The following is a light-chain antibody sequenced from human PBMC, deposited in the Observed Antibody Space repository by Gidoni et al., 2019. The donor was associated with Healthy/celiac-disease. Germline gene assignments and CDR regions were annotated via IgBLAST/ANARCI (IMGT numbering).Light chain of an antibody. Sequence: QSVLTQPPSVSAAPGQKVTISCSGSSSNIGNNSVSWYQQLPGTAPKLLSYDNNKRPSGIPDRFSGSKAGTSATRGITGLQTGDEADYYCGTWDSSLSAVVFGGGTKLTVL. J-gene: IGLJ2*01. V-gene: IGLV1-51*01. CDR2: DNN. CDR1: SSNIGNNS. CDR3: GTWDSSLSAVV.